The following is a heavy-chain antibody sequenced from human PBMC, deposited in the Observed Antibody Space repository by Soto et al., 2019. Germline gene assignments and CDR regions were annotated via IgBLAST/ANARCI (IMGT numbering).Heavy chain of an antibody. CDR2: INHSGST. J-gene: IGHJ4*02. D-gene: IGHD5-18*01. V-gene: IGHV4-34*01. CDR3: GRGHKTGGYSYVYDY. CDR1: GGSFRGYY. Sequence: SETLSLTSAVYGGSFRGYYWSWIRQPPGKGLEWIGEINHSGSTNYNPSLKSRVTISVDTSKNQFSLKLSSVTAADTAVYYCGRGHKTGGYSYVYDYWGQGTLVTVSS.